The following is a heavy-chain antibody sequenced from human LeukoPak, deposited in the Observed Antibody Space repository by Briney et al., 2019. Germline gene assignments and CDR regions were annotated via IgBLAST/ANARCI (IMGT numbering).Heavy chain of an antibody. J-gene: IGHJ4*02. Sequence: GGSLRLSCAASGFTFSSYAMNWVRQAPGKGLEWVSFISGSGDTTYYADSVKGRFTISRDNSKNTLYLQMNRLRAEDTAVYYCAKSRGESRGASNYWGQGTLVTVSS. CDR3: AKSRGESRGASNY. V-gene: IGHV3-23*01. CDR2: ISGSGDTT. D-gene: IGHD1-26*01. CDR1: GFTFSSYA.